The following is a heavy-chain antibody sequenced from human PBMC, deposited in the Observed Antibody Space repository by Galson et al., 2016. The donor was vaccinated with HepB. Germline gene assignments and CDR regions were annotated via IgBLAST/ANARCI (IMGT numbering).Heavy chain of an antibody. CDR1: GDSVSSDSTS. D-gene: IGHD2-21*02. CDR2: TYYRSKWYN. Sequence: CAISGDSVSSDSTSWNWIRQSPSRGLEWLGRTYYRSKWYNDYGASVESRITINPDTSNNQFSLRLDSVTPEDTAVYYCARGGTLHSWGQGTLVTVSS. CDR3: ARGGTLHS. V-gene: IGHV6-1*01. J-gene: IGHJ4*02.